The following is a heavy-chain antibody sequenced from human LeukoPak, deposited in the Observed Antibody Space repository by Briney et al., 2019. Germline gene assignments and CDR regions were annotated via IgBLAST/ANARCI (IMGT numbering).Heavy chain of an antibody. V-gene: IGHV3-23*01. D-gene: IGHD3-16*01. CDR1: GFTFSNYA. J-gene: IGHJ4*02. CDR2: ISDSGVTA. Sequence: GGSLRLSRVVSGFTFSNYAMTWVRQAPGQGLDWVSAISDSGVTAYYADSVKGRFTISRDNSKSTLYLQMNSLRAEDTDVYYCAXXNAPYWGNFDYWGQGTLVTVSS. CDR3: AXXNAPYWGNFDY.